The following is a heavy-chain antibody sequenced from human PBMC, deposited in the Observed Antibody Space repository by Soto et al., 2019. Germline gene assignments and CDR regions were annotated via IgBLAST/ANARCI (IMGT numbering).Heavy chain of an antibody. CDR2: IVPVFQTT. CDR1: GGTFDSFA. CDR3: ASRIGDGPFVPLHYYYAMDV. D-gene: IGHD3-16*01. Sequence: QMQLVQSGAEVKEPGSSVKVSCKASGGTFDSFAISWVRQAPGQGPEWLGGIVPVFQTTNYAQRFQDRVTITADGSTGTAYMELGNVRSEDSAIYYCASRIGDGPFVPLHYYYAMDVGGQGTTVTVSA. J-gene: IGHJ6*01. V-gene: IGHV1-69*01.